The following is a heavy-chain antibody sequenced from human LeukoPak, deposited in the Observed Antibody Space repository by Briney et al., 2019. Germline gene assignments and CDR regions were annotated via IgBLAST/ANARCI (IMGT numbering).Heavy chain of an antibody. J-gene: IGHJ5*02. V-gene: IGHV3-11*04. Sequence: GGSLRLSCAASGFTFSDYYMSWIRQAPGKGLEWVSYISRSSSTIYYADSVKGRFTISRDNAKNSLYLQLNSLRAEDTAVYYCARGGYYDSSGDNWFDPWGQGTLVTVSS. CDR2: ISRSSSTI. CDR3: ARGGYYDSSGDNWFDP. CDR1: GFTFSDYY. D-gene: IGHD3-22*01.